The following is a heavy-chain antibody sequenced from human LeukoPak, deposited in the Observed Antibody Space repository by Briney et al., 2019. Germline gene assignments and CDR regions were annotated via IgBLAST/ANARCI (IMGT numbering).Heavy chain of an antibody. CDR3: AKDRGGYCSGGSCHALDY. J-gene: IGHJ4*02. D-gene: IGHD2-15*01. CDR2: IRYDGSNK. V-gene: IGHV3-30*02. Sequence: PGGSLRLSCAASGFTFSSHGMHWVRQAPGKGLEWVAFIRYDGSNKYYADSVKGRFTISRDNSKNTLYLQMNSLRAEDTAVYYCAKDRGGYCSGGSCHALDYWGQGTLVTVSS. CDR1: GFTFSSHG.